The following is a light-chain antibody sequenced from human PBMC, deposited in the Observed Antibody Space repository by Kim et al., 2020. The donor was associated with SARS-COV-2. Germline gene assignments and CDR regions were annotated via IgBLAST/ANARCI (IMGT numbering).Light chain of an antibody. V-gene: IGKV3-20*01. CDR2: GAS. Sequence: EIVLTQSPGTLSLSPGERATLSCRASQSVSSSYLAWYQQKPGQAPRPLIYGASSRATGIPDRFSGSGSGTDFTLTISRLEPEDFAVYYCQQYGSSPLTFGAVTKVEIK. CDR1: QSVSSSY. CDR3: QQYGSSPLT. J-gene: IGKJ4*01.